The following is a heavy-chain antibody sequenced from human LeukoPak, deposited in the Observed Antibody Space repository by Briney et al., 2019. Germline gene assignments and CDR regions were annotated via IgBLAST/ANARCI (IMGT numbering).Heavy chain of an antibody. CDR3: ASLYYYGSGSPYFDY. CDR2: INHSGST. V-gene: IGHV4-34*01. J-gene: IGHJ4*02. CDR1: GGSFSGYY. D-gene: IGHD3-10*01. Sequence: PSETLSLTCAVYGGSFSGYYWSWIRQPPGKGLEWIGEINHSGSTNYNPSLKSRVTISVDTSRNQFSLKLSSVTAADTAVYYCASLYYYGSGSPYFDYWGQGTLVTVSS.